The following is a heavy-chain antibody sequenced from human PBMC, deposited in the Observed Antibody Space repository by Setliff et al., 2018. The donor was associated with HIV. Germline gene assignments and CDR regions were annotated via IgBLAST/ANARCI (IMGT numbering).Heavy chain of an antibody. V-gene: IGHV4-4*07. D-gene: IGHD3-10*01. CDR3: ARVVVRGVTFIAEYFQH. CDR2: IYTSGST. Sequence: PSETLSLTCTVSGGSISSYYWSWIRQPAGKGLEWIGRIYTSGSTNYNPSLKSRVTMSIDTSKNQFSLKLSSVTAADTAVYYCARVVVRGVTFIAEYFQHWGQGTLVTVSS. CDR1: GGSISSYY. J-gene: IGHJ1*01.